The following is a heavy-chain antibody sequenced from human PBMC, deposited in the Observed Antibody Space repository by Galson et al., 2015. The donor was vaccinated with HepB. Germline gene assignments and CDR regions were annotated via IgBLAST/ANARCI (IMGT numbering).Heavy chain of an antibody. CDR1: GYTFTSYD. J-gene: IGHJ4*02. CDR2: MNPNSGNT. D-gene: IGHD2-15*01. V-gene: IGHV1-8*01. Sequence: SVKVSCKASGYTFTSYDINWVRQATGQGLEWMGWMNPNSGNTGYAQKFQGRVTMTRNTSISTAYMELSSLRSEDTAVYYCARDGGYCSGGSCYSYYDYIWGSRPRAYFDYWGQGTLVTVSS. CDR3: ARDGGYCSGGSCYSYYDYIWGSRPRAYFDY.